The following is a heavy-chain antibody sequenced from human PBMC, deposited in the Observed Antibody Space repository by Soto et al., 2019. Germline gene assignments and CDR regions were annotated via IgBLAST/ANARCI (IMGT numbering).Heavy chain of an antibody. CDR2: IYISGTT. J-gene: IGHJ4*02. D-gene: IGHD7-27*01. CDR3: ARGHNWGLDY. Sequence: SETLSLTCTVSGDSFSTYFWSWIRQPAGKGLEWIGRIYISGTTNYNPSLKSRVTMSVDTSTNHFSVKVTSVTAADTAVYYCARGHNWGLDYWGQGALVTVSS. CDR1: GDSFSTYF. V-gene: IGHV4-4*07.